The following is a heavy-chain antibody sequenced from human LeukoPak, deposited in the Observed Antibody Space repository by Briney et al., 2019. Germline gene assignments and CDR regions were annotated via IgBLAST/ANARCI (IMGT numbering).Heavy chain of an antibody. CDR2: INPSGGDT. CDR1: GYTFSSHW. J-gene: IGHJ5*02. D-gene: IGHD6-19*01. CDR3: ARDHSIGVSGHKGWWFDP. V-gene: IGHV1-46*01. Sequence: ASVKVSCKASGYTFSSHWMHWVRQAPGQGLEWMGIINPSGGDTIYTQQFQGRITMTRDMSTSTVYMELSSLRSEDTAVYYCARDHSIGVSGHKGWWFDPWGQGTLVTVSS.